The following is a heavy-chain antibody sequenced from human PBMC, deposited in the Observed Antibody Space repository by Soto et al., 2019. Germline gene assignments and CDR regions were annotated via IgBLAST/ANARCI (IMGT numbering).Heavy chain of an antibody. CDR3: AKTANGWFSAFDI. CDR2: ITGSGDST. V-gene: IGHV3-23*01. J-gene: IGHJ3*02. Sequence: PGGSLRLSCAASGFTFSSYAMSWVRQTPGRGLEWVSKITGSGDSTYYVDSVKGRFTSSRDNSKNTLYLQMNSLRAEDTAVYYCAKTANGWFSAFDIWGQGTMVTVSS. D-gene: IGHD6-19*01. CDR1: GFTFSSYA.